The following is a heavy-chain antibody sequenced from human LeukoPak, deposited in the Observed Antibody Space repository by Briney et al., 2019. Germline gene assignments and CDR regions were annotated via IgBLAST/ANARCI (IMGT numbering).Heavy chain of an antibody. Sequence: GGSLRLSCAASGLTFSSYWMHSVRQAPGKGLVWVSRINSDGSSTSYADSVKGRFTISRDNAKNTLYLQMNSLRAEDTAGYYCARGYRARSGYFDWLYYMDVWGKGTTVTVSS. CDR1: GLTFSSYW. CDR2: INSDGSST. V-gene: IGHV3-74*01. J-gene: IGHJ6*03. D-gene: IGHD3-9*01. CDR3: ARGYRARSGYFDWLYYMDV.